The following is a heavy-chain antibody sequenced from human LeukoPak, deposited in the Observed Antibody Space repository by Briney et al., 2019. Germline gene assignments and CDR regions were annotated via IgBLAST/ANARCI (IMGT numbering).Heavy chain of an antibody. J-gene: IGHJ4*02. CDR1: GFTFSSYG. Sequence: PGGSLTLSCAASGFTFSSYGMHWVRQPPGKGLEWVAVIWYDGSNKYYADSVKGRFSISRDNSKNSLYLQMNSLRAEDTAVYYCARLMATIIDYWGQGTLVTVSS. CDR2: IWYDGSNK. D-gene: IGHD5-24*01. V-gene: IGHV3-33*01. CDR3: ARLMATIIDY.